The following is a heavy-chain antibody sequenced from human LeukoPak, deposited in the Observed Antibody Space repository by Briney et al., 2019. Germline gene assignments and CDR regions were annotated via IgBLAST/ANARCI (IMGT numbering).Heavy chain of an antibody. J-gene: IGHJ5*02. V-gene: IGHV5-51*01. CDR1: GNSFSNYW. D-gene: IGHD3-10*01. CDR3: ARRYGSGSYYKSNLFDP. Sequence: GESLKISCKGSGNSFSNYWIGWVRQLPGRGLEWMGIIYPGDSDTRYSPSFQGQVTISADKSISTAYLQWSSLKATDTAMYYCARRYGSGSYYKSNLFDPWGQGTLVTVSS. CDR2: IYPGDSDT.